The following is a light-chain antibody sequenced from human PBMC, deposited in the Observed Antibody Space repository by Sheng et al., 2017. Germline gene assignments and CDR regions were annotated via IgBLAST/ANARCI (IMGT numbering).Light chain of an antibody. J-gene: IGKJ3*01. V-gene: IGKV1-NL1*01. CDR3: QQYSSSPFT. CDR1: QAIRNS. Sequence: DIQMTQFPSSLSASVGDRVTITCRARQAIRNSLAWYQQKPGKAPKLLLYAASTLNSGVPSKFSGRGSGTDYTLTISNLQPEDFXTYFCQQYSSSPFTFGPGTKVDL. CDR2: AAS.